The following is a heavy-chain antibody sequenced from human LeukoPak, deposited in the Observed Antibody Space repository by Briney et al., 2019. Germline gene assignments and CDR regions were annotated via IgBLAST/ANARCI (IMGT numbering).Heavy chain of an antibody. CDR3: AADSSGYYWIDY. Sequence: ASVKVSCKASGYTFTGYYMHWVRQAPGQGLEWMGRINPNSGGTNYAQKFQGRVTMTRDTSISTAYMELSRLRSDDTVVYYCAADSSGYYWIDYWGQGTLVTVSS. CDR2: INPNSGGT. D-gene: IGHD3-22*01. J-gene: IGHJ4*02. V-gene: IGHV1-2*05. CDR1: GYTFTGYY.